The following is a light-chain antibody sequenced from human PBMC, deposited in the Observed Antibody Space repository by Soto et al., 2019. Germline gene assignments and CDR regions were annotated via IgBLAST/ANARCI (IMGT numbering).Light chain of an antibody. CDR2: GAS. J-gene: IGKJ1*01. CDR1: QSVSSSY. V-gene: IGKV3-20*01. CDR3: QQYGSSPRT. Sequence: EIVLTQSPGTLSLSQGERATLTCRASQSVSSSYLAWYQQKPGQAPRLLLYGASSRATGIPDRFSGSGSGTDFTLTISRLEPEDFAVYYCQQYGSSPRTFGQGTKVEIE.